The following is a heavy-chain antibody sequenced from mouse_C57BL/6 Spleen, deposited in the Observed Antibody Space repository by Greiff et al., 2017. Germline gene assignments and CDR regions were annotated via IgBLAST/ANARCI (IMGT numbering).Heavy chain of an antibody. J-gene: IGHJ3*01. Sequence: QVQLQQPGTELVKPGASVKLSCKASGYTFTSYWMHWVKQRPGQGLEWIGNINPSNGGTNYNEKFKSKATLTVDQSSSTAYMQLSSLTSEDAAVYDCARIGDYGAVGAYWGQGTLVTVSA. CDR3: ARIGDYGAVGAY. V-gene: IGHV1-53*01. CDR2: INPSNGGT. CDR1: GYTFTSYW. D-gene: IGHD1-1*01.